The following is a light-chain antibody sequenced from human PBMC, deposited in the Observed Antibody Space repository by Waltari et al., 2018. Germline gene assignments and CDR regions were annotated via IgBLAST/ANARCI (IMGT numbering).Light chain of an antibody. J-gene: IGLJ2*01. CDR3: ATLDDSLNGVV. Sequence: QSVLTQPPSASGSPGQRVTISCSGNSSNIGGYSFQGYQHFPGTAPKLLISRSYQRTSRVPDRFSGSKSGSSASLAISGLQSEEDADYSCATLDDSLNGVVFGGGTKPTVL. V-gene: IGLV1-44*01. CDR1: SSNIGGYS. CDR2: RSY.